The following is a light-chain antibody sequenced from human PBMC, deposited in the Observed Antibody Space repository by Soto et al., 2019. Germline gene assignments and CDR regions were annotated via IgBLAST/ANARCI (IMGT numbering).Light chain of an antibody. J-gene: IGKJ1*01. CDR3: QQYGSSRT. Sequence: EIVLTQSPGTLSLSPGERATLSCRASQSFSSSYLAWYQQKPGQAPRLLIYATSSRATGIPDRFSGSGSGTDFTLTISRLEPEDFVVYYCQQYGSSRTFGQGTKVDIK. CDR1: QSFSSSY. CDR2: ATS. V-gene: IGKV3-20*01.